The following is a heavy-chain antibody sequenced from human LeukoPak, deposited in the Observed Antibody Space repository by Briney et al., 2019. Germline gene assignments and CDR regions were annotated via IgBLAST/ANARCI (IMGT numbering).Heavy chain of an antibody. D-gene: IGHD2-2*01. V-gene: IGHV4-59*12. J-gene: IGHJ5*02. CDR3: ARTTKYQFKWAGFDT. CDR2: IYYSGST. CDR1: GGSIRSFY. Sequence: SETLSLTCTVSGGSIRSFYWIWIRQPPGKGLELIGYIYYSGSTKYNPSLKSRVTISVDTSKNQFSLKLSSVTAADTAVYYCARTTKYQFKWAGFDTWGQGTLVTVSS.